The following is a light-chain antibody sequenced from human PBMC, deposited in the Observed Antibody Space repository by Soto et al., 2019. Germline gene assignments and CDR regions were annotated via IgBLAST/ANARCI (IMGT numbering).Light chain of an antibody. CDR1: QRVSSNY. CDR2: GAS. J-gene: IGKJ5*01. CDR3: QQYGYSPIT. V-gene: IGKV3-20*01. Sequence: EVVLTQSPGTLSLSPGGRAILSCRADQRVSSNYLGWFQQKPGQAPRLLIYGASSRAPGIPDRFSGSGSGTDFTLTISRLEPEDFALYYCQQYGYSPITFGQGTRLEIK.